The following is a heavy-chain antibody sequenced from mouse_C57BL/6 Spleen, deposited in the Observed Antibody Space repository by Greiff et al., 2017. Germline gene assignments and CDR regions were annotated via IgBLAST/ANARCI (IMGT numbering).Heavy chain of an antibody. CDR3: ANYYGSSPFAMDY. J-gene: IGHJ4*01. CDR2: IYPGDGDT. CDR1: GYAFSSSW. D-gene: IGHD1-1*01. V-gene: IGHV1-82*01. Sequence: QVQLQQSGPELVKPGASVKISCKASGYAFSSSWMNWVKQRPGKGLEWIGRIYPGDGDTNYNGKFKGEATLTADKSSSTAYMQLSSLTSEDSAVYFCANYYGSSPFAMDYWGQGTSVTVSS.